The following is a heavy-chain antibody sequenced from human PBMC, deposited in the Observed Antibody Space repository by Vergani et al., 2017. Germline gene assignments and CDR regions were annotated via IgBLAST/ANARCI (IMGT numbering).Heavy chain of an antibody. CDR1: GFTLNTYG. CDR3: ARDFLTRVTTLDYYYMGV. V-gene: IGHV3-33*05. CDR2: ISYDGNKK. Sequence: QVQILQSGGGVVQPGGSLRLSCTLSGFTLNTYGIHWVRQAPGKGLEWVSFISYDGNKKNYADSVKGRFTISRDNSKNTLYLEMNALRAEDTAVYYCARDFLTRVTTLDYYYMGVWGKGTTVTVSS. J-gene: IGHJ6*03. D-gene: IGHD1-1*01.